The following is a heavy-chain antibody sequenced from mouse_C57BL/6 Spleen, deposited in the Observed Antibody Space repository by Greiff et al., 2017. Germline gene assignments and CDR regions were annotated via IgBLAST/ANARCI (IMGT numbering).Heavy chain of an antibody. J-gene: IGHJ2*01. CDR1: GFTFSSYA. D-gene: IGHD1-1*01. V-gene: IGHV5-4*03. Sequence: EVTLVESGGGLVKPGGSLKLSCAASGFTFSSYAMSWVRPTPEKRLEWVANISDGGSHPYYPDNVKGRVTFPRDKTKHNLYLQMSHLKSEVTAMYYCARGITPSFDDWGQGTTLTVSS. CDR2: ISDGGSHP. CDR3: ARGITPSFDD.